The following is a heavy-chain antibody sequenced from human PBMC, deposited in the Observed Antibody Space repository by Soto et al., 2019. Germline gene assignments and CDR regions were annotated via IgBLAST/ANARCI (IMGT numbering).Heavy chain of an antibody. CDR1: GYTFTTFY. V-gene: IGHV1-46*01. CDR2: VDPGGGTT. Sequence: QVQLVQSAPEVKKPGASVKISCKTSGYTFTTFYIHWVRQAPGQGFEWMGRVDPGGGTTTYAQKFQGRVTMTRDTSPSTVYMDLSSLTSEDTAVYYCARGYCTTGTCDGWFDPWGQGTLVTVSS. CDR3: ARGYCTTGTCDGWFDP. D-gene: IGHD2-8*01. J-gene: IGHJ5*02.